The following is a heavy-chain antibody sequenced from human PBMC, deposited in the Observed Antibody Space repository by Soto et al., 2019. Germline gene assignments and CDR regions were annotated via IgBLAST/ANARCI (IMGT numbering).Heavy chain of an antibody. CDR1: CDSVSSGGYY. CDR2: IHSSGSA. V-gene: IGHV4-61*08. J-gene: IGHJ6*02. CDR3: ARGFSSVSMDA. D-gene: IGHD6-19*01. Sequence: PSETLSLTCTVSCDSVSSGGYYWSWIRQPPGKGLEWIGYIHSSGSANYNPSLKSRVTISRDTSKNQISLKVASVTAADTAGYYCARGFSSVSMDAWGQGTTVTVSS.